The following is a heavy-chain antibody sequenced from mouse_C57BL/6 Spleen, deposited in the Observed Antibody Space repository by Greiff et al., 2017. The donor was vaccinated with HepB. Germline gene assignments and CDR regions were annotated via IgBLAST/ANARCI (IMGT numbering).Heavy chain of an antibody. CDR2: INPSNGGT. Sequence: QVQLQQPGTELVKPGASVKLSCKASGFTFTSYWMHWVKQRPGQGLEWIGNINPSNGGTNYNEKFKSKATLTVDKSSSTAYMQLSSLTSEDSAVYYCASYYYGSSPLYAMDYWGQGTSVTVSS. CDR3: ASYYYGSSPLYAMDY. D-gene: IGHD1-1*01. CDR1: GFTFTSYW. J-gene: IGHJ4*01. V-gene: IGHV1-53*01.